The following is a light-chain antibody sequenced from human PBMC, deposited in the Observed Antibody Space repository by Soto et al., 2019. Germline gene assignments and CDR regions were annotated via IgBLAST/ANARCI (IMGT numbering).Light chain of an antibody. J-gene: IGKJ1*01. CDR2: TSS. Sequence: IPMTQSPSTVSASVGDRVAISCRASQSIGIWLAWDQLKPGKAPRFLISTSSTLLGGVPLRFSGSGYGTEFALTISSLQPDDFANYYCQQYRDYSWMFGQGTKVDIK. V-gene: IGKV1-5*03. CDR1: QSIGIW. CDR3: QQYRDYSWM.